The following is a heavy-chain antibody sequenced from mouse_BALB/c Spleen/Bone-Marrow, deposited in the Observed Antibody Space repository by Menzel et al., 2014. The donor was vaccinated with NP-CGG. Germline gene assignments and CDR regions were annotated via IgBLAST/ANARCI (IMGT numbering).Heavy chain of an antibody. D-gene: IGHD3-3*01. CDR3: FRSRGQVNF. J-gene: IGHJ3*01. Sequence: VQLQQSGAELVKPGASVKLSCTASGFNIIDAYVHWVRQRPEQGLEWIGRIAPANGNTEYDPKFQGKATITADTSSNTASLQLSSLTSEATAGYYCFRSRGQVNFWGQGPLVPVSA. CDR2: IAPANGNT. CDR1: GFNIIDAY. V-gene: IGHV14-3*02.